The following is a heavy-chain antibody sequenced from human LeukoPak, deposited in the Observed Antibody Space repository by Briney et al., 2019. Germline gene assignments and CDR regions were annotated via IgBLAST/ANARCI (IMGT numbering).Heavy chain of an antibody. CDR3: AREAATATGYYYSFRDV. V-gene: IGHV1-18*01. Sequence: ASVKVSCKASRYTSTSYGISWVRQAPGQRHDWMGWISAYNGNTNYAQKLQGRVTMTPDTSTSTAYMELRSLRSDDTAVYCCAREAATATGYYYSFRDVGGEQTTVTIP. D-gene: IGHD6-25*01. CDR1: RYTSTSYG. J-gene: IGHJ6*03. CDR2: ISAYNGNT.